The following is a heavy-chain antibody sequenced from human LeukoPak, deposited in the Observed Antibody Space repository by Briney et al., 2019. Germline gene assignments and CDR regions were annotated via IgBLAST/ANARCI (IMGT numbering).Heavy chain of an antibody. D-gene: IGHD4-17*01. V-gene: IGHV3-43*01. CDR1: GFTFDDYT. CDR3: AKSKTAVTTGYLDY. Sequence: GGSLRLSCTASGFTFDDYTMHWVRQAPGKGLEWVSLISWDGGSTYYADSVKGRFTISRDNSKNSLYLQMNSLRTEDTALYYCAKSKTAVTTGYLDYWGQGTLVTVSS. J-gene: IGHJ4*02. CDR2: ISWDGGST.